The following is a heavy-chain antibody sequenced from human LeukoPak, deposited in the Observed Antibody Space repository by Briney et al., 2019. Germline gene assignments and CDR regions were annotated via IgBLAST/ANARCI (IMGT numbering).Heavy chain of an antibody. J-gene: IGHJ3*02. CDR3: ARDRSHCSSTSCYTGFAFDI. V-gene: IGHV3-23*01. CDR2: IIGSGGST. CDR1: GFTFSSFA. Sequence: GGSLRLSFAALGFTFSSFAMSWVGQPPGKGLEWVSAIIGSGGSTYYSDSVKRRFTIARDNSKNTLYLQMNSLRAEDTAVYYCARDRSHCSSTSCYTGFAFDIWGQGTMVTVCS. D-gene: IGHD2-2*02.